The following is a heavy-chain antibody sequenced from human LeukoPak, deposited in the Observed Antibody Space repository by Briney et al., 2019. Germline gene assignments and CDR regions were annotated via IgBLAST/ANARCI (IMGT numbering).Heavy chain of an antibody. CDR1: GGSISSSSYY. CDR2: IYYSGST. V-gene: IGHV4-39*07. CDR3: ARGKDWFDP. J-gene: IGHJ5*02. Sequence: SETLSLTCTVSGGSISSSSYYWGWIRQPPGKGLEWIGSIYYSGSTYYNPSLKSRVTISVDTSKNQFSLKLSSVTAADTAVYYCARGKDWFDPWGQGTLVTVSS.